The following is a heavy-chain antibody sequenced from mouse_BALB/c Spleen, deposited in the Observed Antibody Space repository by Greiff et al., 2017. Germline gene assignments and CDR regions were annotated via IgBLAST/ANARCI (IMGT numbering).Heavy chain of an antibody. D-gene: IGHD3-1*01. V-gene: IGHV6-6*02. Sequence: EVKLMESGGGLVQPGGSMKLSCVASGFTFSSYWMPWVRQSPEKGLEWVAEIRLKSDNYATHYAESVKGKFTISRDDSKSRLYLQMNSLRAEDTGIYYCTGGLRYYAMDYWGQGTSVTVSS. CDR1: GFTFSSYW. CDR3: TGGLRYYAMDY. CDR2: IRLKSDNYAT. J-gene: IGHJ4*01.